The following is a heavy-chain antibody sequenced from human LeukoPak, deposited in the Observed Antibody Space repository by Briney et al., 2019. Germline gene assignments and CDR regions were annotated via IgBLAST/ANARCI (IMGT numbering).Heavy chain of an antibody. V-gene: IGHV3-23*01. CDR1: GFTFSSYA. J-gene: IGHJ4*02. Sequence: GGSLRLSCAASGFTFSSYAMSWVRQAPGKGLEWVSVISGGGYSTYYAASVKGRFTISRDNSKNTLYLQMNSLRAEDTAVYYCARVRARIQLWYDYWGQGTLVTVSS. CDR3: ARVRARIQLWYDY. D-gene: IGHD5-18*01. CDR2: ISGGGYST.